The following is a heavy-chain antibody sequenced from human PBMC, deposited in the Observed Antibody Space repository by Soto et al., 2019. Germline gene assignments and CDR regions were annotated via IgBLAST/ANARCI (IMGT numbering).Heavy chain of an antibody. V-gene: IGHV4-59*01. J-gene: IGHJ2*01. D-gene: IGHD1-1*01. CDR3: AIVWTFHWYFDL. CDR2: IYYSGST. CDR1: GGSISSYY. Sequence: QVQLQESGPGLVKPSETLSLTCTVSGGSISSYYWSWIRQPPGKGLEWIGYIYYSGSTNYNPSLKSRVTISVDTSKNPSSLKLSSVTAADTAVYYCAIVWTFHWYFDLWGRGTLVTVSS.